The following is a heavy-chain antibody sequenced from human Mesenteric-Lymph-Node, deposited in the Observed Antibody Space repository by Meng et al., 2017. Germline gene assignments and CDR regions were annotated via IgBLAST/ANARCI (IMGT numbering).Heavy chain of an antibody. J-gene: IGHJ4*02. D-gene: IGHD2-15*01. CDR2: IKQDGSEK. CDR3: AKEISLLGYCSGGSCSREGN. Sequence: GGSLRLSCAASGFTFSSYWMSWVRQAPGKGLEWVANIKQDGSEKYYVDSVKGRFTISRDNAKNSLYLQMNSLRAEDTAVYYCAKEISLLGYCSGGSCSREGNWGQGTLVTVSS. V-gene: IGHV3-7*03. CDR1: GFTFSSYW.